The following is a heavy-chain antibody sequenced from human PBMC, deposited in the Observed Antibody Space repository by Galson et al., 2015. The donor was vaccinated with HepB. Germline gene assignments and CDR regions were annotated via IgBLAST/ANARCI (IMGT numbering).Heavy chain of an antibody. D-gene: IGHD3-10*01. CDR1: GFTFSTYA. CDR3: ARDQTSFGSGSYPDY. CDR2: ISYDGSHK. J-gene: IGHJ4*02. Sequence: SLRLSCAASGFTFSTYAMHWVRQAPGKGLEWVAVISYDGSHKYYADSVKDRFTISRDNFKNTLYLQMNSLRPEDTAPYYCARDQTSFGSGSYPDYWGQGTLVTVSS. V-gene: IGHV3-30-3*01.